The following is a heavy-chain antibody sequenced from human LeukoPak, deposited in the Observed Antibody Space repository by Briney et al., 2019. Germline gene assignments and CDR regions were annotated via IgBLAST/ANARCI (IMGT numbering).Heavy chain of an antibody. CDR3: ARDRTDGDYVFDY. J-gene: IGHJ4*02. Sequence: GGSLRLSCAASGFTVSSNYMSWVRQAPGKGLEWGSVIYSGGSTYYADSVKGRFTISRDNSKNTLYLQMNSLRAEDTAVYYCARDRTDGDYVFDYWGQGTLVTVSS. CDR2: IYSGGST. CDR1: GFTVSSNY. D-gene: IGHD4-17*01. V-gene: IGHV3-66*01.